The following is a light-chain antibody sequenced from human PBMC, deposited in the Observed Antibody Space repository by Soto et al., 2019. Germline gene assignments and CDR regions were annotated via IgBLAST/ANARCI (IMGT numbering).Light chain of an antibody. CDR2: RNT. J-gene: IGLJ3*02. CDR3: ATWDDRLSGPV. CDR1: RSNIASNY. Sequence: QSVLTQPPSASGTPGQTVTISCSGSRSNIASNYVYWYQQLPGTAPKVVIYRNTQRPSGVPDRLSGSKSGTSASLSISGLRSEDEAHYYCATWDDRLSGPVFGGGTKVTVL. V-gene: IGLV1-47*01.